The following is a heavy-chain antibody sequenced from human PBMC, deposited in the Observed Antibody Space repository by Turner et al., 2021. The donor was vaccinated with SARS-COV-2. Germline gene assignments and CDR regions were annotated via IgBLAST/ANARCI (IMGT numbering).Heavy chain of an antibody. CDR3: ASMISYYFDY. Sequence: QVQLVQSGAEVKKPGASVKVSCKASGYTFTSYGISWVRQAPGQGLEGMGWITAYNGNTNYAQKLHGRVTMTTDTATNTAYMELRSLVSDDTAVYYWASMISYYFDYWGQGTLVTVSS. V-gene: IGHV1-18*04. D-gene: IGHD3-16*01. J-gene: IGHJ4*02. CDR2: ITAYNGNT. CDR1: GYTFTSYG.